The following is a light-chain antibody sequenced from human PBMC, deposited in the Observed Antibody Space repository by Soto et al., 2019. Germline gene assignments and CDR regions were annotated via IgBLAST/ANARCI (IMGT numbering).Light chain of an antibody. CDR3: QQYNTYPWT. CDR1: QSISSW. J-gene: IGKJ1*01. Sequence: DIQVTPSPSTLSSSVGDRVTITCRASQSISSWLAWYQQKPGKAPKLLIYDASSLESGVPSRFSGSGSGTEFTLTISSLQPDDFATYYCQQYNTYPWTFGQGTKVDI. CDR2: DAS. V-gene: IGKV1-5*01.